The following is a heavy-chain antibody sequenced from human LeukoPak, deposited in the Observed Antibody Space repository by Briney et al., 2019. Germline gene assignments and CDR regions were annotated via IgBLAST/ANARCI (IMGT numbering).Heavy chain of an antibody. Sequence: SETLSLTCAVYGGSFSGYYWSWIRQPAGKGLEWIGRIYTSGSTNYNPSLKSRVTISVDTSKNQFSLKLSSVTAADTAVYYCARGVVAAALDYWGQGTLVTVSS. CDR1: GGSFSGYY. CDR3: ARGVVAAALDY. D-gene: IGHD2-15*01. J-gene: IGHJ4*02. CDR2: IYTSGST. V-gene: IGHV4-59*10.